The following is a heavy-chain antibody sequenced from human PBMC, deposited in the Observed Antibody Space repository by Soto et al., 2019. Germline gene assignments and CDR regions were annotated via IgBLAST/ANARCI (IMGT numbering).Heavy chain of an antibody. CDR2: VHISGHS. Sequence: SETLSLTCTLSGGSVRAPDWWNWVRQSPDKGLEWIAEVHISGHSNYNPSLRGRVSVSIDSSKNQFYLNLNSVTAADTAIYYCARVRQGCSANNCHFDPWGQGTQVTVSS. CDR3: ARVRQGCSANNCHFDP. D-gene: IGHD1-1*01. V-gene: IGHV4-4*02. CDR1: GGSVRAPDW. J-gene: IGHJ5*01.